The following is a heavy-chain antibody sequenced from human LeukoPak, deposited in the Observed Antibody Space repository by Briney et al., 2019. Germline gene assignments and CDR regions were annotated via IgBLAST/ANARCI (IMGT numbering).Heavy chain of an antibody. D-gene: IGHD3-9*01. J-gene: IGHJ6*02. V-gene: IGHV1-69*13. Sequence: SVKVSCKASGYTFTIYGISWVRQAPGQGLEWMGGIIPIFGTANYAQKFQGRVTITADESTSTAYMELSSLRSEDTAVYYCARESSYDILTGYHHYYYYGMDVWGQGTTVTVSS. CDR1: GYTFTIYG. CDR2: IIPIFGTA. CDR3: ARESSYDILTGYHHYYYYGMDV.